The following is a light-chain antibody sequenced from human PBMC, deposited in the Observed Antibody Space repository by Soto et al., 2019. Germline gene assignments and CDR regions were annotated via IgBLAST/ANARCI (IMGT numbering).Light chain of an antibody. CDR1: TSNIGRYS. J-gene: IGLJ3*02. CDR3: AAWDDNLNGPL. CDR2: SDD. Sequence: QSVLTQPPSLSGTPGQRVPISCFGSTSNIGRYSVTWYQHFPGTAPKILIYSDDERPSGVPDRFSGSKSGTSASLAISGLQSEDEAEYYCAAWDDNLNGPLFGGGTKLTVL. V-gene: IGLV1-44*01.